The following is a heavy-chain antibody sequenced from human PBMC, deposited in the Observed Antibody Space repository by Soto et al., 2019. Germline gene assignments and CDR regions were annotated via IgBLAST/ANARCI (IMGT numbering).Heavy chain of an antibody. CDR3: ARGVLDWNCAPPNYGMDV. CDR2: IIPIFGTA. V-gene: IGHV1-69*01. D-gene: IGHD1-7*01. Sequence: QVQLVQSGAEVKKPGSSVKVSCKASGGTFSSYAISWVRQAPGQGLEWMGGIIPIFGTANYAQKFQGRVTITADESTSTAYMELSSLRSEDTAVYYCARGVLDWNCAPPNYGMDVWGQGTTVTVSS. CDR1: GGTFSSYA. J-gene: IGHJ6*02.